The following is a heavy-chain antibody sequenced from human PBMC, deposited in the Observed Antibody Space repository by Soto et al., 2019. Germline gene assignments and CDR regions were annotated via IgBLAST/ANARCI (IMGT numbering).Heavy chain of an antibody. CDR1: GYTFTSYY. CDR3: ARTIWTQNSPYNWFDP. V-gene: IGHV1-46*01. Sequence: ASVKVSCKASGYTFTSYYMHWVRQSPGQGLEWMGIINPSGGSTSYAQKFQGRVTMTRDTSTSTVYMELSSLRSEDTAVYYCARTIWTQNSPYNWFDPWGQGTLVTVSS. J-gene: IGHJ5*02. CDR2: INPSGGST. D-gene: IGHD1-1*01.